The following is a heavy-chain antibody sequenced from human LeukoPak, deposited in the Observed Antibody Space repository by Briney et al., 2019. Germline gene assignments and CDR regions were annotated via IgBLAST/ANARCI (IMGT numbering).Heavy chain of an antibody. D-gene: IGHD2-15*01. Sequence: ASVKVSCQASGYSFTGYYMHWVRQAPGQGLEWMGRINSNSGGTNYAQRFHDRITMTRDTSISTAYLELRRLRSEDTAVYYCVRFGRNSVNGFDYWGQGTLVTVSS. CDR2: INSNSGGT. CDR1: GYSFTGYY. CDR3: VRFGRNSVNGFDY. J-gene: IGHJ4*02. V-gene: IGHV1-2*06.